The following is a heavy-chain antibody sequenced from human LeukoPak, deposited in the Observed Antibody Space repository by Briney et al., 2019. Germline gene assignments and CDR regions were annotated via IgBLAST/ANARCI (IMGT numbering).Heavy chain of an antibody. CDR1: GGSFSGYY. V-gene: IGHV4-34*01. D-gene: IGHD2-2*01. CDR3: ARGRTGYQLLPTKKDYSYYYMDV. Sequence: SETLSLTCAVYGGSFSGYYWSWIRQPPGKGLEWIGEINHSGSTNYNPSLKSRVTISVDTSKNQFSLKLSSVTAADTAVYYCARGRTGYQLLPTKKDYSYYYMDVWDKGTRSPSP. J-gene: IGHJ6*03. CDR2: INHSGST.